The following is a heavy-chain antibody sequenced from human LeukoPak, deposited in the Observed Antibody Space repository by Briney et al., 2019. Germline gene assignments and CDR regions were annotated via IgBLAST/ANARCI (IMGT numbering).Heavy chain of an antibody. CDR3: ARGLRYYDSSGFYSYYFDY. J-gene: IGHJ4*02. CDR1: GYRFTTYW. D-gene: IGHD3-22*01. Sequence: GESLKISCKNSGYRFTTYWIAWVRQMPGKGLEWMGIIYPGDSDTKYSPSFQGQVTISADKSISTAYLQWSSLKASDTAIYYCARGLRYYDSSGFYSYYFDYWGQGTLVTVSS. CDR2: IYPGDSDT. V-gene: IGHV5-51*01.